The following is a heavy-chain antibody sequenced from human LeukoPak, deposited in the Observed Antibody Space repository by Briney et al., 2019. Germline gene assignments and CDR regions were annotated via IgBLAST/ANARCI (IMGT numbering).Heavy chain of an antibody. CDR1: GYIFTICG. CDR3: ARDITYYDILTGWDYYGMDV. CDR2: ISAYNGNT. Sequence: SVRVSYGACGYIFTICGISGARQARGQGREWMGWISAYNGNTNTAQKLQGRVTMTTDTSTSTAYMELRRLRSDDTAVYYCARDITYYDILTGWDYYGMDVWGQGTTVTVSS. J-gene: IGHJ6*02. V-gene: IGHV1-18*01. D-gene: IGHD3-9*01.